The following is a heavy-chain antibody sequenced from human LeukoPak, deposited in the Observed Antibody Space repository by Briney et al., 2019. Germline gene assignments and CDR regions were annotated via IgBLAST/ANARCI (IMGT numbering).Heavy chain of an antibody. D-gene: IGHD1-26*01. CDR1: GYTFTGYY. J-gene: IGHJ4*02. CDR3: ATLSYRASY. Sequence: SVKVSCKASGYTFTGYYIHWVRQAPGQGLEWMGRIIPILGIANYAQKFQGRVTITADKSTSTAYMELSSLRSEDTAVYYCATLSYRASYWGQGTLVTVSS. V-gene: IGHV1-69*02. CDR2: IIPILGIA.